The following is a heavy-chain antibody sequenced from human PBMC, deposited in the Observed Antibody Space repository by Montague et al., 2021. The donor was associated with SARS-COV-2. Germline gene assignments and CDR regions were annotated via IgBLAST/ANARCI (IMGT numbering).Heavy chain of an antibody. CDR2: ISAYNGNT. Sequence: SVKVSCKASGYSFTSYGISWVRQAPGQGLEWMGWISAYNGNTKYEHKLQGRVTVTTDTSTSTAYMEVRSLRSVDTAIYYCARGHWNEILTGNYYAMDVWGQGTTVTVSS. D-gene: IGHD3-9*01. V-gene: IGHV1-18*04. CDR1: GYSFTSYG. CDR3: ARGHWNEILTGNYYAMDV. J-gene: IGHJ6*02.